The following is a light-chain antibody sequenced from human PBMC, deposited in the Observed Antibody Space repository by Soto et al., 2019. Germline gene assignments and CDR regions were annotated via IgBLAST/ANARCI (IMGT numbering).Light chain of an antibody. CDR2: GAS. J-gene: IGKJ3*01. V-gene: IGKV1-12*02. Sequence: DIQMTQSPCSVSASVGDTVTITCRASQGISNWLAWYQHKPGKAPKFLIYGASPLQNGVPSRFSGSGSWTDVTITISSLQPEYFSTYVCLQAYSLPFTFGPGTKVEIK. CDR1: QGISNW. CDR3: LQAYSLPFT.